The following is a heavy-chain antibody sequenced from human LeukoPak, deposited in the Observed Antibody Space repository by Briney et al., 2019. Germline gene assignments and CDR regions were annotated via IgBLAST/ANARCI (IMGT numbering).Heavy chain of an antibody. D-gene: IGHD2-2*01. V-gene: IGHV4-59*01. J-gene: IGHJ4*02. CDR1: RGSISTYY. Sequence: KTSETLSLTCTVSRGSISTYYWTWIRQPPGKGLEWIGYIYFRGTTSHTPSLKSRVTISVDTSKNVLSLNLKSVPAADTALYYCTRDPTSWAGFFDYWGQGIPVTVSS. CDR3: TRDPTSWAGFFDY. CDR2: IYFRGTT.